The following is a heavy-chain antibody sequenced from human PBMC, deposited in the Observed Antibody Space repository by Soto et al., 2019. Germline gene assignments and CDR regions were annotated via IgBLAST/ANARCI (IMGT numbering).Heavy chain of an antibody. CDR3: AREELLLYPAPSFDI. D-gene: IGHD3-16*02. CDR2: ISSSGSTI. J-gene: IGHJ3*02. CDR1: GFTFSSYE. V-gene: IGHV3-48*03. Sequence: GGSLRLSCAASGFTFSSYEMNWVRQSPGKGLEWVSYISSSGSTIYYADSVKGRFTISRDNAKNSLYLQMNSLRAEDTAVYYCAREELLLYPAPSFDIWGQGTMVTVS.